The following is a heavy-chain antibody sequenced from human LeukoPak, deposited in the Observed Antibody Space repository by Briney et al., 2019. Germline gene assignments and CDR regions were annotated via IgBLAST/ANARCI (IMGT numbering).Heavy chain of an antibody. Sequence: ASVKVSCKASGYTFTSYGISWVRQAPGQGLEWMGWMNPNSGNTGYAQKFQGRVTMTRNTSISTAYMELSSLRSEDTAVYYCAREETYYDFWSGWGFDYWGQGTLVTVSS. J-gene: IGHJ4*02. V-gene: IGHV1-8*02. CDR1: GYTFTSYG. CDR2: MNPNSGNT. D-gene: IGHD3-3*01. CDR3: AREETYYDFWSGWGFDY.